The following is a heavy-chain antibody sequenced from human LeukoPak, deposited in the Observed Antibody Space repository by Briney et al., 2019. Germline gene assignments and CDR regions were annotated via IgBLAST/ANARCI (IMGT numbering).Heavy chain of an antibody. CDR1: GGSISSYY. V-gene: IGHV4-4*07. CDR3: ARESGQYYYDSSGYLDY. CDR2: IYTSGST. Sequence: PSETLSLTCTVSGGSISSYYWSWIRQPAGKGPEWIGRIYTSGSTNYNPSLKSRVTMSVDTSKNQFSLKLSSVTAADTAVYYCARESGQYYYDSSGYLDYWGQGTLVTVSS. J-gene: IGHJ4*02. D-gene: IGHD3-22*01.